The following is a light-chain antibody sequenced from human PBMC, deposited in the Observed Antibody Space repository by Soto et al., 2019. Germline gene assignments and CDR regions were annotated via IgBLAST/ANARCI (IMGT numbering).Light chain of an antibody. Sequence: DIQLTQSPSFLSASVGDRVTITCRASQDISTYLAWYQQKPGKAPKLLIYGASTLQSGVPSRFSGSGSGTEFTLTISRLQPEDFATYYCQQLNSYPLTFGGGTKVEIK. J-gene: IGKJ4*01. V-gene: IGKV1-9*01. CDR1: QDISTY. CDR3: QQLNSYPLT. CDR2: GAS.